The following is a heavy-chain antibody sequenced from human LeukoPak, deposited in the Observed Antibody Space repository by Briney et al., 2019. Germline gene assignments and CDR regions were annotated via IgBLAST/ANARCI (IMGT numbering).Heavy chain of an antibody. CDR2: ISAYNGNT. V-gene: IGHV1-18*01. D-gene: IGHD3-10*01. J-gene: IGHJ3*02. CDR1: GYTFTSYG. Sequence: GASVKVSCKSSGYTFTSYGISWVRQATGQGLEGMGWISAYNGNTNYAQKLQGRVTMTTDTSTSTACMELRSLRSDDTAVYYCARGHTMVRGVILGAFDIWGQGTMVTVSS. CDR3: ARGHTMVRGVILGAFDI.